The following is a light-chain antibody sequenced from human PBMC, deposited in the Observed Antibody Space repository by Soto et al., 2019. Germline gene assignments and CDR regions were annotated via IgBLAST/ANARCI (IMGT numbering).Light chain of an antibody. J-gene: IGLJ1*01. V-gene: IGLV4-69*01. CDR3: QTWGTGIQV. CDR2: LNSDGSH. Sequence: QAVVTQSPSASASLGASVKLTCTLSSGHSSYAIACHQQQPEKGPRYLMKLNSDGSHSKGDGIPDRFSGSSSGAERYLTISSLQSEDEADYYCQTWGTGIQVFGTGTKLTVL. CDR1: SGHSSYA.